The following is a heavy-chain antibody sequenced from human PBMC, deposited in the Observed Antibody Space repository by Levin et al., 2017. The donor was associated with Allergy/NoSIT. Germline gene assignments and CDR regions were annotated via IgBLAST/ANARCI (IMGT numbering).Heavy chain of an antibody. Sequence: PGGSLRLSCAASGFTFDDYAMHWVRQAPGKGLEWVSGISWNSGSIGYADSVKGRFTISRDNAKNSLYLQMNSLRAEDTALYYCARFKGGATVTTPYYYYGMDVWGQGTTVTVSS. CDR1: GFTFDDYA. V-gene: IGHV3-9*01. J-gene: IGHJ6*02. D-gene: IGHD4-17*01. CDR3: ARFKGGATVTTPYYYYGMDV. CDR2: ISWNSGSI.